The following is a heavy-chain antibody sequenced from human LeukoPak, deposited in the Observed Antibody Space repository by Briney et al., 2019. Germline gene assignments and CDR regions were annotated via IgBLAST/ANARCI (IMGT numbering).Heavy chain of an antibody. CDR2: IYYSGST. V-gene: IGHV4-61*01. D-gene: IGHD6-19*01. CDR3: ARAVAGTLDY. J-gene: IGHJ4*02. CDR1: GDSVSSGSYF. Sequence: SETLSLTCTVSGDSVSSGSYFWSWIRQPPGKGLEWIGYIYYSGSTNYNPSLKSRVTISVDTSKNQFSLRLSSVTAADTAVYYCARAVAGTLDYWGQGTLVTVSS.